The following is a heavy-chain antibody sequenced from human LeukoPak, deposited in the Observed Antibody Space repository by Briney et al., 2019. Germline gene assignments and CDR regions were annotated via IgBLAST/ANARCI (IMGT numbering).Heavy chain of an antibody. D-gene: IGHD6-13*01. CDR3: ARGDSSSWYYFDY. CDR2: IYYSGST. CDR1: GGSISSNY. Sequence: SETLSLTCTVSGGSISSNYWSWIRQPPGKGLEWIGYIYYSGSTNYNPSLKSRVTISVDTSKNQFSLKLSSVTAADTAVYYCARGDSSSWYYFDYWGQGTLVTVPS. J-gene: IGHJ4*02. V-gene: IGHV4-59*01.